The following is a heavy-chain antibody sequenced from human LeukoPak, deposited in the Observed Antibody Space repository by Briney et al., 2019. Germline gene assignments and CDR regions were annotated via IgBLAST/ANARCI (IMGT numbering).Heavy chain of an antibody. CDR2: IHPGDSDT. J-gene: IGHJ4*02. CDR1: GYSFTSYW. V-gene: IGHV5-51*01. CDR3: ARIRAIAAAGTQTYYFDY. Sequence: GGSLRLSCKGSGYSFTSYWIGWVRRMPGKGLEWMGIIHPGDSDTRYSPSFQGQVTISADKSISTAYLQWSSLKASDTAMYYCARIRAIAAAGTQTYYFDYWGQGTLVTVSS. D-gene: IGHD6-13*01.